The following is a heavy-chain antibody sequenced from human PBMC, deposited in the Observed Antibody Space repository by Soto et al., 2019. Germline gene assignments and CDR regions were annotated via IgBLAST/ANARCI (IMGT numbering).Heavy chain of an antibody. V-gene: IGHV3-23*01. Sequence: GGSLRLSCAASGFTFSSYAMSWVRQAPGKGLEWVSAISGSGGSTYYADSVKGRFTISRDNSKNTLYLQMNSLRAEDTAVYYCAKEGGYGDYDYYYYYMDVWGKGTTVTVSS. J-gene: IGHJ6*03. D-gene: IGHD4-17*01. CDR1: GFTFSSYA. CDR3: AKEGGYGDYDYYYYYMDV. CDR2: ISGSGGST.